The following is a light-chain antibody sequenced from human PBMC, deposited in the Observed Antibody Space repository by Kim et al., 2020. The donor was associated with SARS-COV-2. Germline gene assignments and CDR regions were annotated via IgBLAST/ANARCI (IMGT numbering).Light chain of an antibody. J-gene: IGKJ4*01. V-gene: IGKV3-11*01. CDR1: QSVSSY. CDR3: QQRSNWPRELT. CDR2: DAS. Sequence: EIVLTQSPATLSLSPGERATLSCRASQSVSSYLAWYQQKPGQAPRLLIYDASNRATGIPARFSGSGSGTDFTLTISSLEPEDFAVYYCQQRSNWPRELTFGGGTKLEI.